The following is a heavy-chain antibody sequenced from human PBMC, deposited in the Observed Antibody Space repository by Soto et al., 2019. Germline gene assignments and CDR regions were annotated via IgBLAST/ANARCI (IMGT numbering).Heavy chain of an antibody. Sequence: GGSLRLSCAASGFTFSSYAMSWVRQAPWKGLEWVSAISGSGGSTYYADSVKGRFTISRDNSKNTLYLQMNSLRAEDTAVYYCAKLGVLAARRGPFDYWGQGTLVTVSS. CDR1: GFTFSSYA. CDR2: ISGSGGST. D-gene: IGHD6-6*01. J-gene: IGHJ4*02. V-gene: IGHV3-23*01. CDR3: AKLGVLAARRGPFDY.